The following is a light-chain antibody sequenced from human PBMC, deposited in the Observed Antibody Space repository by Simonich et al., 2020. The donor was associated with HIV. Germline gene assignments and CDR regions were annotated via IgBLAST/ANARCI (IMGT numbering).Light chain of an antibody. CDR3: QQSRSTPFT. V-gene: IGKV3D-20*02. Sequence: EIVLTQSPGTLSLSPGERATLSCRASQSVSSSYLAWFQQKPGLAPRLLIYDASSRATGIPDRFSGSRSGTDFTLTISSLQPEDFATYFCQQSRSTPFTFGPGTKVDIK. CDR1: QSVSSSY. CDR2: DAS. J-gene: IGKJ3*01.